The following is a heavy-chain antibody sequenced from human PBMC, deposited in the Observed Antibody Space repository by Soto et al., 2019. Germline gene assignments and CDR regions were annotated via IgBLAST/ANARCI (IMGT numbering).Heavy chain of an antibody. CDR3: AREGASGFGMDV. Sequence: PXATLSLTCNVSGGSIRSYYWSWIRQPAGKALEWIGRIYTSGTTNYNPSLKSRATILVDTSKNQFSLKLSSVTAADTAVYYCAREGASGFGMDVWGQGTTVTVSS. CDR2: IYTSGTT. V-gene: IGHV4-4*07. CDR1: GGSIRSYY. D-gene: IGHD1-26*01. J-gene: IGHJ6*02.